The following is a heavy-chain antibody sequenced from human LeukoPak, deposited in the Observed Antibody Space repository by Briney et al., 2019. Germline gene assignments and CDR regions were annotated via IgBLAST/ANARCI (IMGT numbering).Heavy chain of an antibody. CDR1: GFTFSSYA. D-gene: IGHD4-11*01. Sequence: GGSLRLSCAASGFTFSSYAMHWVRQAPGKGLEWVAVISYDGSNKYYADSVKGRFTISRDNSKNTLYLQMNSLRAEDTAVYYCAKEAVTYDYFDYWGQGTLVTVSS. CDR3: AKEAVTYDYFDY. CDR2: ISYDGSNK. V-gene: IGHV3-30-3*01. J-gene: IGHJ4*02.